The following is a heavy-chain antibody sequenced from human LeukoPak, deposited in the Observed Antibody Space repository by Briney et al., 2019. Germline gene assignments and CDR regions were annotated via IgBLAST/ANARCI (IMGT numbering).Heavy chain of an antibody. CDR2: MYYRGTT. D-gene: IGHD3-22*01. V-gene: IGHV4-39*07. Sequence: SETLSLTCTVSGGSISSSTYYWGWVRQPPGKGLEWIGSMYYRGTTYYNPSLESRVTISVDTSKNQFSLKLSSVTAADTAVYYCARGGYYDTAAEAFDIWGQGTMVTVSS. CDR3: ARGGYYDTAAEAFDI. CDR1: GGSISSSTYY. J-gene: IGHJ3*02.